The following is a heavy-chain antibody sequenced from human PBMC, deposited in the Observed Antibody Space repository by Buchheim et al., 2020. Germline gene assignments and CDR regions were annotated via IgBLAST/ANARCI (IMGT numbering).Heavy chain of an antibody. CDR2: INPNGGRT. Sequence: QVQLVQSGAEVKKPGASVKVSCKASGYTFTSYYMHWVRQAPGQGLEWMGMINPNGGRTRYAQNSQGRVTMTRDTSTSTVYMELSSLRSEDTAVYYCARDNLDSTLTFDSWGQGTL. V-gene: IGHV1-46*01. D-gene: IGHD2-2*01. CDR3: ARDNLDSTLTFDS. J-gene: IGHJ4*02. CDR1: GYTFTSYY.